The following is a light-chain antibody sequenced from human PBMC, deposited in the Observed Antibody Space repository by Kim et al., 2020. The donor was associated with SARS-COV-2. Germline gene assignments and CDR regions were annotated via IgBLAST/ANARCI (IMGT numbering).Light chain of an antibody. CDR3: QQYNNWPYT. CDR1: QSVSSN. CDR2: GAS. Sequence: SGSPGERATLSCRASQSVSSNLAWYQQKPGQAPRLLIYGASTRATGIPARFSGSGSWTEFTLTISSLQSEDFAVYYCQQYNNWPYTFGQGTKLEI. J-gene: IGKJ2*01. V-gene: IGKV3-15*01.